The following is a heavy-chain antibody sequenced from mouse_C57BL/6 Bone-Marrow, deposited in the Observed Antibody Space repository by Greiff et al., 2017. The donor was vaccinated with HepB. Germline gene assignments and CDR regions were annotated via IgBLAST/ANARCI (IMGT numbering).Heavy chain of an antibody. Sequence: EVQLQQSGTVLARPGASVKMSCKTSGYTFTSYWMHWVQQRPGQGLEWIGAIYPGNSDTSYNQKFKGKAKLTAVTSASTAYMELSSLTNEDSAVYYCTTNYYGSSHEGFAYWGQGTLVTVSA. CDR2: IYPGNSDT. CDR3: TTNYYGSSHEGFAY. CDR1: GYTFTSYW. J-gene: IGHJ3*01. D-gene: IGHD1-1*01. V-gene: IGHV1-5*01.